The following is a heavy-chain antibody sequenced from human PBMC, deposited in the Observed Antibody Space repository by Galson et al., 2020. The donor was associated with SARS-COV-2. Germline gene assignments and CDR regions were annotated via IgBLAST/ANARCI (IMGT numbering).Heavy chain of an antibody. V-gene: IGHV5-51*01. D-gene: IGHD3-22*01. Sequence: GESLKISCKGSGYSFTSYWIGWVRQMPGKGPEWMGIIYPGDSDTRYSPSFQGQVTISADKSISTAYLQWSSLKASDTAMYYCATARGHSSGYYYGWVGAFDIWGQGTMVTVSP. CDR1: GYSFTSYW. CDR2: IYPGDSDT. J-gene: IGHJ3*02. CDR3: ATARGHSSGYYYGWVGAFDI.